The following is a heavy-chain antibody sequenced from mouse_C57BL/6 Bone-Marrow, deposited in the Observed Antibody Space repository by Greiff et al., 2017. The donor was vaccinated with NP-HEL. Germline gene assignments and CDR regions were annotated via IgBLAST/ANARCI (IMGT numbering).Heavy chain of an antibody. CDR1: GYSITSGYY. CDR3: AREDYGSSPYAMDY. V-gene: IGHV3-6*01. CDR2: ISYDGSN. Sequence: EVKLQESGPGLVKPSQSLSLTCSVTGYSITSGYYWNWIRQFPGNKLEWMGYISYDGSNNYNPSLNNRISITRDTSTNQFFLKLNSVTTEDTATYYGAREDYGSSPYAMDYWGQGTSVTVSS. D-gene: IGHD1-1*01. J-gene: IGHJ4*01.